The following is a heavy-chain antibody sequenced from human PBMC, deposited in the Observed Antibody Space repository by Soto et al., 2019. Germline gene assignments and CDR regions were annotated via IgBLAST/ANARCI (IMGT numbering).Heavy chain of an antibody. CDR3: AKDVRFSNSWYFDY. D-gene: IGHD2-2*01. V-gene: IGHV3-30*18. CDR1: GFSFSSYG. J-gene: IGHJ4*02. CDR2: ISYDGSNK. Sequence: QVQLVESGGGVVQPGRSLRLSCAASGFSFSSYGMHWVRQAPGKGLKWVAVISYDGSNKYYADSVKGRFTISRDNSKSTLYLQMNGLRAEDTAVYYWAKDVRFSNSWYFDYWGQGTLVTVSS.